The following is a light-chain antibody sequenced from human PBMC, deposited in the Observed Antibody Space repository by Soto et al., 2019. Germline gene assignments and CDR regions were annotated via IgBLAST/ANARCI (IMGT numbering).Light chain of an antibody. V-gene: IGKV3-20*01. CDR1: QSVSSSY. CDR3: QQYGSSPKT. CDR2: GAS. Sequence: EIVLTQSPGTLSLSPGERVTLSCRASQSVSSSYLAWYQQKLGQAPRLLIYGASSRATGIPDRFSGSGSGTDFTLTISRLEPEDFAVYYCQQYGSSPKTFGQGTKVDI. J-gene: IGKJ1*01.